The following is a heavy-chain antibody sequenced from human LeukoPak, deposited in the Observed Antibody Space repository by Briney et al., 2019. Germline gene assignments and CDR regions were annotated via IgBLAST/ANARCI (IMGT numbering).Heavy chain of an antibody. CDR3: ARGRWFGELLYPFDY. Sequence: NPSQTLSLTCAVSGVSISSGGYSWRWLRQPPGKGLEWIGYIYHSGSTYYNPSLKSRVTISVDRSKNQFSLKLSSVTAADTAVYYCARGRWFGELLYPFDYWGQGTLVTVSS. J-gene: IGHJ4*02. CDR2: IYHSGST. CDR1: GVSISSGGYS. V-gene: IGHV4-30-2*01. D-gene: IGHD3-10*01.